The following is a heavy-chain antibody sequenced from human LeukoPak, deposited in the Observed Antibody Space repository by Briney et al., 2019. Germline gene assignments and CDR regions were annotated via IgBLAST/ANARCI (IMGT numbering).Heavy chain of an antibody. J-gene: IGHJ4*02. CDR2: IIPIFGTA. CDR1: GGTFSTYA. V-gene: IGHV1-69*05. CDR3: ARDQGYGAYGLDY. Sequence: SVKVSCXASGGTFSTYAISWVRQARGQGLEWMGRIIPIFGTANYAQKFQGRVTITTDESTSTAYMELTSLRSEDTAVYYCARDQGYGAYGLDYWGQGTLVTVSS. D-gene: IGHD4/OR15-4a*01.